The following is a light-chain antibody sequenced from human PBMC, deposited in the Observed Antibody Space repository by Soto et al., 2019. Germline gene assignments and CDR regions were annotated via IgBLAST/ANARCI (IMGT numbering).Light chain of an antibody. CDR1: SSDVGGYNY. Sequence: QSALTQPPSASGSPGQSVTISCTGTSSDVGGYNYVSWYQQHPGKAPKLMIYEVSKRPSGVPDRFSGSKSGNTASLTVSGLQAEDEADYYCSSYAGSNVVFGGGTNVTVL. CDR2: EVS. J-gene: IGLJ2*01. CDR3: SSYAGSNVV. V-gene: IGLV2-8*01.